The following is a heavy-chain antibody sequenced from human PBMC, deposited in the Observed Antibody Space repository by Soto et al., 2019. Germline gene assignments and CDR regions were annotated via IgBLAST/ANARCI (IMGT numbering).Heavy chain of an antibody. CDR3: ARDRQCAL. J-gene: IGHJ4*02. Sequence: XSVKGSCTASGYPFTSYGIIWVRQAPGQGLEWMGWISPYNGNTNYAQNLQGRVTMTTDTSTSTAYMELMRLRSDDTAVYYCARDRQCALWGQGTLVTVSS. CDR2: ISPYNGNT. V-gene: IGHV1-18*01. CDR1: GYPFTSYG.